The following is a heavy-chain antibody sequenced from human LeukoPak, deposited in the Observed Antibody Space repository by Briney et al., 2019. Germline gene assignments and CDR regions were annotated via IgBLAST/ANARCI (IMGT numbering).Heavy chain of an antibody. J-gene: IGHJ4*02. CDR3: AKDSYASGSYYRGYFDY. Sequence: GGSLRLSCAASGFTFSGYAMSWVRQAPGKGLEWVSIISGSGGSTSYADSVKGRFTISRDNSKNTLSVQMNSLRAEDTAVYYCAKDSYASGSYYRGYFDYWGQGTLVTVSS. CDR1: GFTFSGYA. V-gene: IGHV3-23*01. D-gene: IGHD3-10*01. CDR2: ISGSGGST.